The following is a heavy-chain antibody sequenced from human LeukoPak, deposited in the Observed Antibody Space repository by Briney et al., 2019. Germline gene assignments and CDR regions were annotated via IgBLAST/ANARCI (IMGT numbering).Heavy chain of an antibody. V-gene: IGHV4-59*01. J-gene: IGHJ4*02. CDR1: GGSISGSY. CDR3: ARGIESYGDYGY. CDR2: MYNSGST. Sequence: SETLSLTCTVSGGSISGSYWSWIRQPPGKGLEWIAYMYNSGSTNYNPSLKSRVTISIDSSKNQFSLKLSSLTAADTAIYYCARGIESYGDYGYWGQGILVTVSS. D-gene: IGHD4-17*01.